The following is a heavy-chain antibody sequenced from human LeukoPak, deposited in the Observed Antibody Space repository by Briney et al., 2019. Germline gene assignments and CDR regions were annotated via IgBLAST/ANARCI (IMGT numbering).Heavy chain of an antibody. J-gene: IGHJ6*03. CDR3: ARGLNYYYYMDV. Sequence: GASVKVSCTASGGTFGSYAISWVRQAPGQGLEWMGGIIPIFGTANYAQKFQGRVTITTDESTSTAYMELSSLRSEDTAVYYCARGLNYYYYMDVWGKGTTVTVSS. V-gene: IGHV1-69*05. CDR2: IIPIFGTA. CDR1: GGTFGSYA.